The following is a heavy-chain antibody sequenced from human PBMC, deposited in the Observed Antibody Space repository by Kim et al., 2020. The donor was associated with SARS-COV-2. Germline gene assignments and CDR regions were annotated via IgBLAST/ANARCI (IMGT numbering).Heavy chain of an antibody. J-gene: IGHJ6*01. CDR2: ISYDGSNK. D-gene: IGHD6-13*01. V-gene: IGHV3-30*04. CDR3: ARGKQLRRSYYYGMDV. CDR1: GFTFSSYA. Sequence: GGSLRLSCAASGFTFSSYAMHWVRQAPGKGLEWVAVISYDGSNKYYADSVKGRFTISRDNSKNTLYLQMNSLRAEDTAVYYCARGKQLRRSYYYGMDVWG.